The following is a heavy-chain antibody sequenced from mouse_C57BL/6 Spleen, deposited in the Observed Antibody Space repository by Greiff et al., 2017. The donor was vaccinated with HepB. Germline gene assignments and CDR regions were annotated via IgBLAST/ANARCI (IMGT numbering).Heavy chain of an antibody. CDR1: GYTFTDYE. V-gene: IGHV1-15*01. D-gene: IGHD1-1*01. J-gene: IGHJ3*01. Sequence: SGAELVRPGASVTLSCKASGYTFTDYEMHWVKQTPVHGLEWIGAIDPETGGTAYNQKFKGKAILTADKSSSTAYMELRSLTSEDSAVYYCTRYAVTTVVAPFAYWGQGTLVTVSA. CDR2: IDPETGGT. CDR3: TRYAVTTVVAPFAY.